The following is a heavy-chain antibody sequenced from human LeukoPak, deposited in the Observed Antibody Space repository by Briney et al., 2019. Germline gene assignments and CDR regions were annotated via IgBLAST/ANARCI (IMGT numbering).Heavy chain of an antibody. CDR3: ATGGRGLVYYYYGMDV. D-gene: IGHD2-15*01. CDR2: FDPEDGET. J-gene: IGHJ6*04. Sequence: ASVKVSCKVSGYTLTELSMHWARQAPGKGLEWMGGFDPEDGETIYAQKFQGRVTMTEDTSTDTAYMELSSLRSEDTAVYYCATGGRGLVYYYYGMDVWGKGTTVTVSS. V-gene: IGHV1-24*01. CDR1: GYTLTELS.